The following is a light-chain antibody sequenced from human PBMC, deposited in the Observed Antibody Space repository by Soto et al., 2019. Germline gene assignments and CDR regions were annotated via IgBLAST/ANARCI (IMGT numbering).Light chain of an antibody. CDR1: SSDLGGLNY. CDR2: KVD. CDR3: SSYTTVPSPQWV. V-gene: IGLV2-14*01. J-gene: IGLJ3*02. Sequence: QSALTQPASVSGSPGQSITIPCSGRSSDLGGLNYVSWYQQHPGKVPKLIIYKVDNRPSGSSDRFSASKSGNTSSLTISGLQAEDEAHYYCSSYTTVPSPQWVFAGGTKVTVL.